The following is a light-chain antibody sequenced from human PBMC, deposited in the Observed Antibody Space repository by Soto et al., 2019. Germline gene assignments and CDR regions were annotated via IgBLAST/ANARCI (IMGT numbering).Light chain of an antibody. J-gene: IGLJ1*01. CDR3: AAWDNSLNAL. V-gene: IGLV1-44*01. CDR2: LND. CDR1: FSNIGDNA. Sequence: QPVLTQPPSLSATPGQRVNISCSGSFSNIGDNAVNWYQQLPGAAPKLLIYLNDQRPSGVPDRFSGSKSGTSAFLAISDLQSEDEADYYCAAWDNSLNALFGTGTKVTVL.